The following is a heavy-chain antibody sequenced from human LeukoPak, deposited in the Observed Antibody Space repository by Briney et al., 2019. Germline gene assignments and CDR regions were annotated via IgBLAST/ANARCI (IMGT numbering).Heavy chain of an antibody. CDR3: ARDSVRGVIILDY. CDR1: GGTFSSYA. Sequence: GASVKVSCKASGGTFSSYAISWVRQAPGQGLECMGGIIPIFGTANYAQKFQGRVTITADESTSTAYMELRSLRSDDTAVYYCARDSVRGVIILDYWGQGTLVNVSS. J-gene: IGHJ4*02. V-gene: IGHV1-69*13. D-gene: IGHD3-10*01. CDR2: IIPIFGTA.